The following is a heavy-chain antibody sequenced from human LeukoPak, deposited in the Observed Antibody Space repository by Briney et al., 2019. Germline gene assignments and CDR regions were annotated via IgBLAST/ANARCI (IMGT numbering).Heavy chain of an antibody. V-gene: IGHV3-21*01. D-gene: IGHD3-10*01. CDR1: GFTFSSYS. CDR3: ARDSGYGLGSPDY. Sequence: PGGSLRLSCAASGFTFSSYSMNWVRQAPGKGLEWVSFIGSSSTYINYADSVKGRFTISRDNAKNTLYLQMNSLRDEDTAVYYCARDSGYGLGSPDYWGQGTLVTVSS. J-gene: IGHJ4*02. CDR2: IGSSSTYI.